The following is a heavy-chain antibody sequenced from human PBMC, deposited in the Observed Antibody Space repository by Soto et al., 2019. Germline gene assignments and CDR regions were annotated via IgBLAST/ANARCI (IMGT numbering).Heavy chain of an antibody. D-gene: IGHD3-16*01. CDR2: ISWNSGSI. V-gene: IGHV3-9*01. CDR3: AKDSALGPPLDI. Sequence: PGGSLRLSCAASGFTFDDYAMHWVRQAPGKGLEWVSGISWNSGSIGYADSVKGRFTISRDNAKNSLYLQMNSLRAEDTALYYCAKDSALGPPLDIWGQGTMVTVSS. J-gene: IGHJ3*02. CDR1: GFTFDDYA.